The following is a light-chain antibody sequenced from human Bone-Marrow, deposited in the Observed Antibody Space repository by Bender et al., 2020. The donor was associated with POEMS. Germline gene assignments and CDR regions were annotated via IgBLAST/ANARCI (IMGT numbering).Light chain of an antibody. V-gene: IGLV1-40*01. CDR1: ISNTGSGYD. CDR2: GYN. CDR3: QSYDNSLGGWV. J-gene: IGLJ3*02. Sequence: QSALTQPRSVSGSPGQSVTISCTGTISNTGSGYDINWYQHLPGTAPKLLIYGYNNRPSGVPDRFSGSKSGTSASLAITGLQAEDEGDYYCQSYDNSLGGWVFGGGTKLTVL.